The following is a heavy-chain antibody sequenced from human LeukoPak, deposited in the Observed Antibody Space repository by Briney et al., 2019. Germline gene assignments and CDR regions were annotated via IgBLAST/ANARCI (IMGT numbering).Heavy chain of an antibody. CDR3: ARIDYGDYVYYFDY. CDR2: INHSGST. CDR1: GGSFSGYY. V-gene: IGHV4-34*01. Sequence: SSETLSLTCAVYGGSFSGYYWSWIRQPPGKGLEWIGEINHSGSTNYNPSLKSRVTISVDTSKNQFSLKLSSVTAADTAVYYCARIDYGDYVYYFDYWGQGTLVTVSS. J-gene: IGHJ4*02. D-gene: IGHD4-17*01.